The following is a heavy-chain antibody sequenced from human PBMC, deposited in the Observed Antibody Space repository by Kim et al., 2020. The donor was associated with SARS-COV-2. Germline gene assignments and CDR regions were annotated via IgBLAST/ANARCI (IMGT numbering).Heavy chain of an antibody. D-gene: IGHD5-12*01. J-gene: IGHJ4*02. CDR1: GFTFSSYG. CDR2: ISYDGSNK. Sequence: GGSLRLSCAASGFTFSSYGMHWVRQAPGKGLEWVAVISYDGSNKYYADSVKGRFTISRDNSKITLYLQMNSLRAEDTAVYYCAKPIGLRGAFDYWGQGTLVTVSS. V-gene: IGHV3-30*18. CDR3: AKPIGLRGAFDY.